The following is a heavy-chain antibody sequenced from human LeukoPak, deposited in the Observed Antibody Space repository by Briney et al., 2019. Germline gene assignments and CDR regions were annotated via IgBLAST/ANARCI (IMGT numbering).Heavy chain of an antibody. CDR2: ISRSNSYI. CDR3: ARGEYYYDSSGYYKLDY. Sequence: PGGCLRLSSVPSRFTLSGYIMNSVRHAPGEGLEWVSYISRSNSYIYYADSVKGLFTISRDNAKNSLYLQMNSLRAEDTAVYYCARGEYYYDSSGYYKLDYWGQGTLVSVSS. J-gene: IGHJ4*02. CDR1: RFTLSGYI. D-gene: IGHD3-22*01. V-gene: IGHV3-21*01.